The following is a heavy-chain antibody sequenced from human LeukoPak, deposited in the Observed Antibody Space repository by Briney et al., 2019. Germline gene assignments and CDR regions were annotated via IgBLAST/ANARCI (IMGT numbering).Heavy chain of an antibody. CDR1: GFTFSSYG. D-gene: IGHD4-17*01. Sequence: PGGSLRLSCAASGFTFSSYGMHWVRQAPGKGLEWVAVISYDGSNKYYADSVKGRFTISRDNSKNTLYLQMNSLRAEDTAVYYCAKDNNDYGELYYGMDVWGQGTTVTVSS. CDR2: ISYDGSNK. J-gene: IGHJ6*02. CDR3: AKDNNDYGELYYGMDV. V-gene: IGHV3-30*18.